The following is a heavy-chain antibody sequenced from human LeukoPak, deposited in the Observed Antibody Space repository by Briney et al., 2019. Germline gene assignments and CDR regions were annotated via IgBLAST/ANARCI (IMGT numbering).Heavy chain of an antibody. Sequence: ASVRVSCKASGYTFTSYYMHRVRQAPGKGLEWMGGFDPEDGETIYAQKFQGRVTMTEDTSTDTAYMELSSLRSEDTAVYYCATVEIDPGYWFDPWGQGTLVTVSS. CDR2: FDPEDGET. V-gene: IGHV1-24*01. CDR1: GYTFTSYY. D-gene: IGHD1-1*01. CDR3: ATVEIDPGYWFDP. J-gene: IGHJ5*02.